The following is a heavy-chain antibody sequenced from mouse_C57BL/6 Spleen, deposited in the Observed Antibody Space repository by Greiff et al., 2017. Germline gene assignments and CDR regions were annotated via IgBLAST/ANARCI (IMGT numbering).Heavy chain of an antibody. D-gene: IGHD1-1*01. Sequence: VQLQQSGAELVKPGASVKMSCKASGYTFTSYWITWVKQRPGQGLEWIGDIYPGSGSTNYNEKFKSKATLTVDTSSSTAYMQLSSLTSEDSAVYYCARTTVVPDYYAMDYWGQGTSVTVSS. V-gene: IGHV1-55*01. J-gene: IGHJ4*01. CDR3: ARTTVVPDYYAMDY. CDR1: GYTFTSYW. CDR2: IYPGSGST.